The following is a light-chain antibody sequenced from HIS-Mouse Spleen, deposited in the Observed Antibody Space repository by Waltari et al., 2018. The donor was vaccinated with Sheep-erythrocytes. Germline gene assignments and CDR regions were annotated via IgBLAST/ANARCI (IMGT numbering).Light chain of an antibody. V-gene: IGLV2-11*01. CDR1: SSDVGGYNY. CDR3: SSYAGSNNWV. Sequence: QSALTQPRSVSGSPGQSVTLPCTGTSSDVGGYNYVSWYQQHPGKAPKLMIYDVSKRPSGVPDRFSGSKSGNTASLTISGLQAEDEADYYCSSYAGSNNWVFGGGTKLTVL. J-gene: IGLJ3*02. CDR2: DVS.